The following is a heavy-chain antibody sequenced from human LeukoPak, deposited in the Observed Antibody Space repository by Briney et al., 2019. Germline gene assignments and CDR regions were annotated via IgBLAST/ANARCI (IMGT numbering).Heavy chain of an antibody. Sequence: ASVKVSCKASGYTFTSYGISWVRQAPGQGLEWRGWINPNSGGTNYAQKFQGRVTMTRETYISTAYMELSRLRSDDTAVYYCAREVELLYGGIDFDYWGQGTLVTVSS. V-gene: IGHV1-2*02. D-gene: IGHD2-2*02. CDR3: AREVELLYGGIDFDY. CDR1: GYTFTSYG. CDR2: INPNSGGT. J-gene: IGHJ4*02.